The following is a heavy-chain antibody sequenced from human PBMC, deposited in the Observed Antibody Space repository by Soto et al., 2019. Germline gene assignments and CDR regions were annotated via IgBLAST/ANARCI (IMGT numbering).Heavy chain of an antibody. V-gene: IGHV3-23*01. CDR1: GFTFSSYA. CDR3: AKGLTGAPYYAMDV. CDR2: ISGSAGST. Sequence: EVQLLESGGGLVQPGGSLRLSCAASGFTFSSYAMSWVRQAPGKGLEWVSAISGSAGSTYYADSVKGRFTISRDNSKNTLDLQMNSLRVEDTAVYYCAKGLTGAPYYAMDVWGQGTTVTVSS. D-gene: IGHD7-27*01. J-gene: IGHJ6*02.